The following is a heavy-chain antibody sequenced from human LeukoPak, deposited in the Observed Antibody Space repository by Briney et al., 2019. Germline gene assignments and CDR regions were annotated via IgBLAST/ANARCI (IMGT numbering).Heavy chain of an antibody. D-gene: IGHD1-26*01. V-gene: IGHV3-9*01. Sequence: GRSLRLSCAASGFTFDDYAMHWVRQAPGKGLEWVSGISWNSGSIGYADSVKGRFTISRDNAKNSLYLQMNSLRTEDTALYYCASLYSGSYSSGHWGQGTLVTVSS. J-gene: IGHJ4*02. CDR1: GFTFDDYA. CDR3: ASLYSGSYSSGH. CDR2: ISWNSGSI.